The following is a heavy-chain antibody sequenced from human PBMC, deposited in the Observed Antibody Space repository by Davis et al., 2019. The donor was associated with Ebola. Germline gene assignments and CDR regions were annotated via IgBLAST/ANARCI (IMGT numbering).Heavy chain of an antibody. Sequence: SETLSLTCAVSGGSISSGGYSWSWIRQPPGKGLEWIGYIYYSGSTNYNPSLKSRVTISVDTSKNQFSLKLSSVTAADTAVYYCARDGDSWGQGTLVTVSS. CDR2: IYYSGST. CDR3: ARDGDS. CDR1: GGSISSGGYS. J-gene: IGHJ4*02. V-gene: IGHV4-61*08.